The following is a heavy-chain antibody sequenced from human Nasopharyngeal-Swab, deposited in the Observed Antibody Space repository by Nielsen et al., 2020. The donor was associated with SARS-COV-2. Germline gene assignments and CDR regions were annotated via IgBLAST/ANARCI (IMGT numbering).Heavy chain of an antibody. V-gene: IGHV4-59*12. D-gene: IGHD3-9*01. CDR3: ARGQIDILTGYLVFYYYYYMDV. J-gene: IGHJ6*03. CDR2: IYYSGST. Sequence: SETLSLTCTVSGGSISSYYWSWIRQPPGKGLEWIGYIYYSGSTNYNPSLKSRVTISVDTSKNQFSLKLSPVTAADTAVYYCARGQIDILTGYLVFYYYYYMDVWGKGTTVTVSS. CDR1: GGSISSYY.